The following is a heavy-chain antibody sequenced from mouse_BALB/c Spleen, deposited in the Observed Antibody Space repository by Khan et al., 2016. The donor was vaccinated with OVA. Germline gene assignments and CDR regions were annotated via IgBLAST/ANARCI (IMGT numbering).Heavy chain of an antibody. CDR2: INPSNGYT. Sequence: QVQLKQSGAELARPGASVKMSCKASGYTFTSYTIHWIKERPGQGLEWIGYINPSNGYTNYNQKFKDKATLTTDKSSTTAYLQLSSLTSDDSAVYNCVRDGAYHRNDGWFAYWGQRTLVTVSA. D-gene: IGHD2-14*01. CDR1: GYTFTSYT. V-gene: IGHV1-4*01. J-gene: IGHJ3*01. CDR3: VRDGAYHRNDGWFAY.